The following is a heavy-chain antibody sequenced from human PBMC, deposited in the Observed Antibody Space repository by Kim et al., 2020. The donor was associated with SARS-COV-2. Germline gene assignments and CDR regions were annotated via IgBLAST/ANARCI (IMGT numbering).Heavy chain of an antibody. CDR1: GGSFSGYY. CDR3: ARVLYYYGSGSSI. Sequence: SETLSLTCAVYGGSFSGYYWSWIRQPPGKGLEWIGEINHSGSTNYNPSLKSRVTISVDTSKNQISLKLSSVTAADTAVDYCARVLYYYGSGSSIWGQGTL. D-gene: IGHD3-10*01. V-gene: IGHV4-34*01. CDR2: INHSGST. J-gene: IGHJ4*02.